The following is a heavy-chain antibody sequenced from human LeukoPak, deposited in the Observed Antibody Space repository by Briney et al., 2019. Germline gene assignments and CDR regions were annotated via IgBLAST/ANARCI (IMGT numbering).Heavy chain of an antibody. CDR1: GFTFSSHS. CDR3: ARDWGDTGFDP. CDR2: ISSSSSYI. V-gene: IGHV3-21*01. D-gene: IGHD3-16*01. J-gene: IGHJ5*02. Sequence: PGGSLRLSCAASGFTFSSHSMNWVRQAPGKGLEWVSSISSSSSYIYYADSVKGRFTISRDNAKNSLYLQMNSLRAEDTAVYYCARDWGDTGFDPWGQGTLVTVSS.